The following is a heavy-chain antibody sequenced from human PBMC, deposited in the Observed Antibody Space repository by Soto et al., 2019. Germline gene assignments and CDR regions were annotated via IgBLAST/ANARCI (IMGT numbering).Heavy chain of an antibody. D-gene: IGHD6-13*01. Sequence: ASVKVSCKVSGYTLTELSMHWVRQAPGKGLEWMGGFDPEDGETIYAQKFQGRVTMTEDTSTDTAYMELSSLRSEDTAVYYCATAFRIAAAGTPAYYYYGMDVWGKGTTVTVSS. CDR1: GYTLTELS. V-gene: IGHV1-24*01. CDR2: FDPEDGET. CDR3: ATAFRIAAAGTPAYYYYGMDV. J-gene: IGHJ6*04.